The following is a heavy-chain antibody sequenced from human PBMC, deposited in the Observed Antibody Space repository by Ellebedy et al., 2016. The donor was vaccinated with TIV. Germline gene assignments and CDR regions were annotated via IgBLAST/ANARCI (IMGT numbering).Heavy chain of an antibody. CDR2: ISIYNENT. CDR3: ARAEDLYSDGFDM. D-gene: IGHD2-21*01. CDR1: GYMFSDYG. V-gene: IGHV1-18*01. J-gene: IGHJ3*02. Sequence: ASVKVSXKASGYMFSDYGVTWVRQAPGQGFEWMGWISIYNENTNYAAKFQGRVTMTTDRSTSTAYMELRSLGSDDTAVYYCARAEDLYSDGFDMWGQGTLVTVSS.